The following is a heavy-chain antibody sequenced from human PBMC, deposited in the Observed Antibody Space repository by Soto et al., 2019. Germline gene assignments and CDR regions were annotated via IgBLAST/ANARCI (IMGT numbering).Heavy chain of an antibody. Sequence: QVQLVQFGAEVKKPGASVRVSCKASGYTFTSYGISWVRQAPGQGLEWMAWISAYNGNTNYAQKLQGRLTMTTDTATSTAYMELRSLRSDDTAVYFCARGTPITLLVAGGALDYWGQGTLVTVSS. CDR2: ISAYNGNT. CDR3: ARGTPITLLVAGGALDY. CDR1: GYTFTSYG. J-gene: IGHJ4*02. V-gene: IGHV1-18*01. D-gene: IGHD6-19*01.